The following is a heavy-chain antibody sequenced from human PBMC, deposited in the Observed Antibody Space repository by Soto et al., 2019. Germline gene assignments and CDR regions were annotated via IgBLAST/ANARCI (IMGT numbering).Heavy chain of an antibody. CDR2: INPYNGNT. CDR1: GYTFTSYG. Sequence: QVQLVQSGAEVKKPGASVKVSCKASGYTFTSYGISWVRQAPGQGLEWMGWINPYNGNTNYAQKLQGRVTITTDTSTNTAYMELRRLRSDDTAVYYGARDWFGIDYWGQGTLVTVSS. CDR3: ARDWFGIDY. V-gene: IGHV1-18*01. D-gene: IGHD3-16*01. J-gene: IGHJ4*02.